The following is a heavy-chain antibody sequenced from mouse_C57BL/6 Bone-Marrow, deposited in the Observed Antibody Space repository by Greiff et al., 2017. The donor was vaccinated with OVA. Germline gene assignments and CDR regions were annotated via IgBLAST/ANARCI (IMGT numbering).Heavy chain of an antibody. D-gene: IGHD1-1*01. V-gene: IGHV1-69*01. Sequence: QVQLQQPGAELVMPGASVKLSCKASGYTFTSYWMHWVKQRPGQGLEWIGAIDPSDSYTHYNQKFKGKSTLPVDTSSSTAYMPLSSLTSEDSAVYYCEREGDYYGSSRAWFAYWGQGTLVTVSA. J-gene: IGHJ3*01. CDR3: EREGDYYGSSRAWFAY. CDR1: GYTFTSYW. CDR2: IDPSDSYT.